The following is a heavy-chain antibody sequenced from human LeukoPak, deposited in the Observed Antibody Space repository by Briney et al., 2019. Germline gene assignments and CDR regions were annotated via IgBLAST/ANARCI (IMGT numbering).Heavy chain of an antibody. D-gene: IGHD5-24*01. CDR3: ATDPVEMATITVHCFDC. J-gene: IGHJ4*02. V-gene: IGHV3-74*01. CDR2: IKNDESEI. CDR1: EFTFTNYW. Sequence: PGGSLRLSCATSEFTFTNYWMHWVRQAPGKGLVWVSRIKNDESEITYADSVKGRFTISRDNAKNSLYLQMNSLRAEDTAVYYCATDPVEMATITVHCFDCWGQGTLVTVSS.